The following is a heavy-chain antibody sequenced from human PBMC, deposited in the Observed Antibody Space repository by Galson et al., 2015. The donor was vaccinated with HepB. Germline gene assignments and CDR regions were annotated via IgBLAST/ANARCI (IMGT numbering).Heavy chain of an antibody. CDR1: GYTFTSYA. J-gene: IGHJ6*02. Sequence: SVKVSCKASGYTFTSYAMNWVRQAPGQGLEWMGWINTNTGNPTYAQGFTGRFVFSLDTSVSTAYLQISSLKAEDTAVYYCARELAVAGSGGGYYYYGMDVWGQGTTVTVSS. D-gene: IGHD6-19*01. V-gene: IGHV7-4-1*02. CDR3: ARELAVAGSGGGYYYYGMDV. CDR2: INTNTGNP.